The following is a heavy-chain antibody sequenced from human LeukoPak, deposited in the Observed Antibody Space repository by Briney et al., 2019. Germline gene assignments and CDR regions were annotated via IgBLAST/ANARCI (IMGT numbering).Heavy chain of an antibody. J-gene: IGHJ4*02. CDR3: ARVPDYYDSSGY. Sequence: GGXLRLSCTASGFTFSRYWKHWVRQAPGKGLVWVSRINSDGSSTTYADSVKGRFTISRDNVKNTLYLQMNSPRVEDTAVYYCARVPDYYDSSGYWGQGTLVTVSS. V-gene: IGHV3-74*01. CDR1: GFTFSRYW. CDR2: INSDGSST. D-gene: IGHD3-22*01.